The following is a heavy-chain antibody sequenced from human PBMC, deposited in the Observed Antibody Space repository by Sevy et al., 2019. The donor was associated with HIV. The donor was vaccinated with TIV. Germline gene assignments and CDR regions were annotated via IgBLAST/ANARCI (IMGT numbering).Heavy chain of an antibody. Sequence: SETLSLTCTVSGGSISSSSYYWGWIRQPPGKGLEWIGSIYYSGSTYYHPSLKSRVTISVDTSKNQFSLKLSSVTATDTAVYYCARAGHDFWSGHEYYYYMDVWGKGTTVTVSS. CDR3: ARAGHDFWSGHEYYYYMDV. J-gene: IGHJ6*03. V-gene: IGHV4-39*01. CDR2: IYYSGST. D-gene: IGHD3-3*01. CDR1: GGSISSSSYY.